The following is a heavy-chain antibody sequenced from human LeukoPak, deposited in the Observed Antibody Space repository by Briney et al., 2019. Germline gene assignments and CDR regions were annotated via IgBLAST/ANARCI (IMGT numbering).Heavy chain of an antibody. CDR3: ARDLFVGPVAGPTTFDF. V-gene: IGHV1-24*01. J-gene: IGHJ4*02. CDR2: FDPEDGET. CDR1: GYTLSELF. D-gene: IGHD6-19*01. Sequence: ASVKVSCKVSGYTLSELFMHWVRQVPGKGLEWMGGFDPEDGETIYAQKFQGRVTMTEDTSTDTAYMELSSLRFEDTAVYYCARDLFVGPVAGPTTFDFWGQGTLVTVSS.